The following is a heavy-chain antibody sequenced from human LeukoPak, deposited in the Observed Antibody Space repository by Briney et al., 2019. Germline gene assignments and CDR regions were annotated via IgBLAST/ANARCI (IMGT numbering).Heavy chain of an antibody. CDR3: AREIGPIQLHLWGSAFDY. J-gene: IGHJ4*02. Sequence: ASVKVSCKASGYTFTNYYMHWVRQAPGQGLEWMGIINPSGGSTSYAQRFQGGVTMTRDTSTSTVYMELSSLRSEDTAVYYCAREIGPIQLHLWGSAFDYWGQGTLVTVSS. CDR2: INPSGGST. V-gene: IGHV1-46*01. D-gene: IGHD5-18*01. CDR1: GYTFTNYY.